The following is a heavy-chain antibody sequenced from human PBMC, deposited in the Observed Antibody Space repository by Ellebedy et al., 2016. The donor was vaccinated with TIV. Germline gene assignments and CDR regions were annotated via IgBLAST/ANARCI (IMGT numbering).Heavy chain of an antibody. CDR2: IYQSGST. D-gene: IGHD6-13*01. V-gene: IGHV4-4*02. J-gene: IGHJ4*02. Sequence: MPSETLSLTCAVSGDSISSSNWWNCVRHTPGKGLEWIGEIYQSGSTNYNPSLKSRVTISVDKSKNQFSLKLTSVTAADTAVYYCARAPAGTQQSPLDYWGQGTLVTVSS. CDR3: ARAPAGTQQSPLDY. CDR1: GDSISSSNW.